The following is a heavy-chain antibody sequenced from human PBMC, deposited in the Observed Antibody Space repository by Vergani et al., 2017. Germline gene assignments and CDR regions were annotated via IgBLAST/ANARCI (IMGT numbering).Heavy chain of an antibody. D-gene: IGHD6-13*01. V-gene: IGHV3-43*01. Sequence: EVQLLESGGGLVQPGGSLRLSCAASGFTFDDYTMHWVRQAPGKGLEWVSLISWDGGSTYYADSVKGRFTISRDNSKNSLYLQMNSLRTEDTALYYCAKAPGGRIAAAGWKEYYFDYWGQGTLVTVSS. CDR2: ISWDGGST. CDR3: AKAPGGRIAAAGWKEYYFDY. J-gene: IGHJ4*02. CDR1: GFTFDDYT.